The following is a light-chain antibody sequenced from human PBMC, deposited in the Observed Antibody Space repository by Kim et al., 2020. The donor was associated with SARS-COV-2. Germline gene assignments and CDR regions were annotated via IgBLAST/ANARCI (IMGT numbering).Light chain of an antibody. Sequence: ASVGDRFTITCRASQGISKDLAWYQQKPGNAPKLLIFAASALQSGVPTRFSGSGSGTDFTLTISSLQPEDVATYYCQKYNGAPWTFGQGTKVDIK. V-gene: IGKV1-27*01. CDR2: AAS. CDR3: QKYNGAPWT. CDR1: QGISKD. J-gene: IGKJ1*01.